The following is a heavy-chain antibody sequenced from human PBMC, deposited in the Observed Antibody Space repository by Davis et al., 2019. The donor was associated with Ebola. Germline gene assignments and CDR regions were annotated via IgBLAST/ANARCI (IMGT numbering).Heavy chain of an antibody. D-gene: IGHD2-21*01. V-gene: IGHV3-74*01. CDR3: ARGVSHCDGDCFSTPDF. CDR2: INTDGTTT. Sequence: PGGSLRLSCAASGFTFSNYWIHWVRLAPGKGPVWVSRINTDGTTTTYADSVKGRFTISRDNAQNSLFLQMNSLTAEDTAIYYCARGVSHCDGDCFSTPDFWGQGILVTVSS. J-gene: IGHJ4*02. CDR1: GFTFSNYW.